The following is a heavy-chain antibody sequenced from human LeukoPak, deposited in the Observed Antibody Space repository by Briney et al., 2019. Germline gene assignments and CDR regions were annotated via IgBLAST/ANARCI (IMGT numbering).Heavy chain of an antibody. CDR3: ARDLRSYYYGSGSIMTPDY. CDR1: GFTFSSYS. CDR2: ISSSSSYI. V-gene: IGHV3-21*01. J-gene: IGHJ4*02. D-gene: IGHD3-10*01. Sequence: GGSLRLSCAASGFTFSSYSMNWVRQAPGKGLEWVSSISSSSSYIYYADSVKGRFTISRDNAKNSLYLQMNSLRAEDTAVYYCARDLRSYYYGSGSIMTPDYWGQGTLVTVSS.